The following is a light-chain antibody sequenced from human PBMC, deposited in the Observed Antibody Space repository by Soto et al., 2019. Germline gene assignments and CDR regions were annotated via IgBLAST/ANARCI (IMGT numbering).Light chain of an antibody. J-gene: IGLJ1*01. CDR3: QSYDTGLSGYV. V-gene: IGLV1-40*01. Sequence: QSVLTQPPSVSGARGQRVTISCTGSSSNIGAGYAVHWYQQLPGTAPKLLIHGNSNRPSGVPDRFSGSKSGTSASLAITGLQAEDEADYYCQSYDTGLSGYVLGTGTKLTVL. CDR1: SSNIGAGYA. CDR2: GNS.